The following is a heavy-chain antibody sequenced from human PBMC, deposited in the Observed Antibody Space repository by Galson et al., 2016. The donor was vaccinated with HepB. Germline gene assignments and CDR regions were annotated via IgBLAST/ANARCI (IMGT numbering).Heavy chain of an antibody. CDR2: ISGSGGRT. Sequence: SLRLSCAASGFSFSNFAMSWVRQAPGKGLEWVSGISGSGGRTYYADSVKGRFTISRDNFKNTLYVEMNSLRADDTAVYYCAKDPGGAAVVDATRYKYDGMAVWGQGTKVIVSS. D-gene: IGHD2-15*01. V-gene: IGHV3-23*01. J-gene: IGHJ6*02. CDR3: AKDPGGAAVVDATRYKYDGMAV. CDR1: GFSFSNFA.